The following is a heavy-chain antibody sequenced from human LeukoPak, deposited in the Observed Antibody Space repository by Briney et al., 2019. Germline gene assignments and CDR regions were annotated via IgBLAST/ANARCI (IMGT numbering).Heavy chain of an antibody. D-gene: IGHD3-10*01. CDR2: LNHNGNT. J-gene: IGHJ4*02. CDR1: GGPFSGYH. V-gene: IGHV4-34*01. CDR3: ARGPFWFGELFPLDY. Sequence: PSEPLSLTCAVHGGPFSGYHCSWFRQPPRPGPDPTGELNHNGNTDYNPSLKSRVTISVDTSKDQFSLKVSSVTAADTAVYYCARGPFWFGELFPLDYWGQGTLVTVSS.